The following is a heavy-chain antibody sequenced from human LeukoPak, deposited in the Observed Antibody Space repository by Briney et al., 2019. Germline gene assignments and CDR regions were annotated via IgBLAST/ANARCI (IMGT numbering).Heavy chain of an antibody. V-gene: IGHV3-48*03. Sequence: QTGGSLRLSCAASGFTFSSYEMNWVRQAPGKGLEWVSYISSSGSTIYYADSVKGRFTISRDNSKNTLYLQMNSLRAEDTAVYYCAKDALNLGVLRYFDWLSHKDYWGQGTLVTVSS. CDR2: ISSSGSTI. CDR3: AKDALNLGVLRYFDWLSHKDY. J-gene: IGHJ4*02. CDR1: GFTFSSYE. D-gene: IGHD3-9*01.